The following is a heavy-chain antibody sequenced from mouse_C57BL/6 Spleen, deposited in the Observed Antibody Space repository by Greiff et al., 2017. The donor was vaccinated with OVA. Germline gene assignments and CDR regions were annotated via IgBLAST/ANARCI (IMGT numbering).Heavy chain of an antibody. V-gene: IGHV1-50*01. J-gene: IGHJ1*03. Sequence: QLQQPGAELVKPGASVKLSCKASGYTFTSYWMQWVKQRPGQGLEWIGEIDPSDSYTNYNQKFKGKATLTVDTSSSTAYMQLSSLTSEDSAVYYCARDWDRWYFDVWGTGTTVTVSS. CDR3: ARDWDRWYFDV. CDR1: GYTFTSYW. D-gene: IGHD4-1*01. CDR2: IDPSDSYT.